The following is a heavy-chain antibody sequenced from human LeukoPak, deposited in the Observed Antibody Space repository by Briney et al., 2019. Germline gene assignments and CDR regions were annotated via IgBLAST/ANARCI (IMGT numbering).Heavy chain of an antibody. D-gene: IGHD3-9*01. CDR1: GFTFSSYG. V-gene: IGHV3-30*02. J-gene: IGHJ4*02. CDR2: IRYDGSNK. Sequence: PGGSLRLSCAASGFTFSSYGMHWVRQAPGKGLEWVAFIRYDGSNKYYADSVKGRFTISRDNSKNTLYLQMNSLRAEDTAVYYCAKDYDILTGYSRYYFDYWGQGTLVTVSS. CDR3: AKDYDILTGYSRYYFDY.